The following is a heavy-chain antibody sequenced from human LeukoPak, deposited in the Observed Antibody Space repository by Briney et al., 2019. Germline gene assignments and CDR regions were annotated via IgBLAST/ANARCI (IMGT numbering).Heavy chain of an antibody. D-gene: IGHD6-19*01. Sequence: SETLSLTCTVSGGSISSYYWSWIRQPAGKGLEWIGRVYTSGSTNYNPSLRSRVTMSVDTSKNQFSLKLSSVTAADTAVYYCARGPDSSGRFDYWGQGTLVTVSS. V-gene: IGHV4-4*07. CDR2: VYTSGST. J-gene: IGHJ4*02. CDR1: GGSISSYY. CDR3: ARGPDSSGRFDY.